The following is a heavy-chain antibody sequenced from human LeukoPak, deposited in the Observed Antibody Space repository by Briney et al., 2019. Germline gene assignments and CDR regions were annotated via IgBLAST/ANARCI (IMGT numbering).Heavy chain of an antibody. CDR3: ARESKSYDGSGFYHDY. Sequence: SETLSLTCSVSGFSIRNYFWSWIRQPAGKGLECIGRIYTSGSTDYNPSLRSRVTMSVDTSRNQFSLRLTSMTAADTAVYYCARESKSYDGSGFYHDYWGQGTLVAVSS. D-gene: IGHD3-22*01. CDR2: IYTSGST. J-gene: IGHJ4*02. CDR1: GFSIRNYF. V-gene: IGHV4-4*07.